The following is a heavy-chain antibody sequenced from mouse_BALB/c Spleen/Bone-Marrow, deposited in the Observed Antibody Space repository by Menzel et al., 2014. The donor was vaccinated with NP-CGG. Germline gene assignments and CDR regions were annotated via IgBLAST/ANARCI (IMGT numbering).Heavy chain of an antibody. V-gene: IGHV14-3*02. D-gene: IGHD1-1*01. CDR1: GFNIKDTY. CDR3: AMYYYGSSLFAY. CDR2: IDPANGNT. Sequence: VQLKESGAELVKPGASVKLSCTASGFNIKDTYMHWVKQRPEQGLEWIGRIDPANGNTKYDPKFQGKATITVDTSSNTAYLQLSSLTSEDTAVYYCAMYYYGSSLFAYWGQGTLVTVSA. J-gene: IGHJ3*01.